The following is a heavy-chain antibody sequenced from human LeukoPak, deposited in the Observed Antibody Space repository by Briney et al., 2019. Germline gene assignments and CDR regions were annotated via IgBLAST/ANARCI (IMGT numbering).Heavy chain of an antibody. V-gene: IGHV3-30*18. Sequence: GRSLRLSCAVSGVTFSSYAMHWVRQAPGQGLEWVALIWHDGGNKYYADSVKGRFTISRDNSRNTLYLQMNSLRVEDTAVYYCAKDRGSGSDRSNWFDPWGQGTLVTASS. J-gene: IGHJ5*02. CDR2: IWHDGGNK. CDR3: AKDRGSGSDRSNWFDP. CDR1: GVTFSSYA.